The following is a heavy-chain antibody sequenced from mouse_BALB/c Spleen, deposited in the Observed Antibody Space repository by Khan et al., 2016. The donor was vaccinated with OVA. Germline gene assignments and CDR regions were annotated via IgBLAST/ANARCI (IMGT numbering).Heavy chain of an antibody. CDR1: DYTFINYW. Sequence: QVRLLQSGAELAKPGASVKISCKASDYTFINYWILWVKQRPGQGLEWIGYINPSTGYTAYTQNFNDKATLTADTSSSTAYMQLNSLTSEDSAVYDCARRGLRLDLDNWGQGTTLPVSS. V-gene: IGHV1-7*01. CDR2: INPSTGYT. CDR3: ARRGLRLDLDN. J-gene: IGHJ2*01. D-gene: IGHD1-1*01.